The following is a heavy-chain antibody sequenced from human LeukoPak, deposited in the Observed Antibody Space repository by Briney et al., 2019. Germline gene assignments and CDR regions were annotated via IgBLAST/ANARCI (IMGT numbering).Heavy chain of an antibody. D-gene: IGHD6-19*01. CDR1: GFTFSSSA. V-gene: IGHV3-23*01. Sequence: GGSLRLSCAASGFTFSSSAMNWVRQAPGKGLERVSAISGSGGSTYYADSVKGRFTISRDNSKNTVYLQMNSLRAEDTALYYCAKGYDSGWYEDYWGQGTLVTVSS. J-gene: IGHJ4*02. CDR3: AKGYDSGWYEDY. CDR2: ISGSGGST.